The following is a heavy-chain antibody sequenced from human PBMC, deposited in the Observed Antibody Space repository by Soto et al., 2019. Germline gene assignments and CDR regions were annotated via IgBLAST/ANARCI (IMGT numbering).Heavy chain of an antibody. D-gene: IGHD3-10*01. J-gene: IGHJ6*02. CDR3: MDV. CDR2: ITPVFGTA. Sequence: QVQLVQSGAEVKKPGSSVKVSCKASGGSLTNYGVSWVRQAPGQGLEWMGGITPVFGTANYAQKFQGRVTIAAAEDTAVYYCARGDATKLGVTNYYGMDVWGQGTTVTVSS. V-gene: IGHV1-69*12. CDR1: GGSLTNYG.